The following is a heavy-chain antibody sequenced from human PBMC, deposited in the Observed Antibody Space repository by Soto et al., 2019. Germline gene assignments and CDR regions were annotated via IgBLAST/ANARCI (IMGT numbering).Heavy chain of an antibody. J-gene: IGHJ5*02. Sequence: TSETLSLTCVVSGYSISSDYYWGWIRPPPGKGLEWIGSIYHSGTTYYNPSLKSRVTISLDTSRNQFSLKLTSVTAADTAVYYCARSLLTSSWYADPWGQGTLVTVSS. CDR2: IYHSGTT. D-gene: IGHD6-13*01. CDR3: ARSLLTSSWYADP. V-gene: IGHV4-38-2*01. CDR1: GYSISSDYY.